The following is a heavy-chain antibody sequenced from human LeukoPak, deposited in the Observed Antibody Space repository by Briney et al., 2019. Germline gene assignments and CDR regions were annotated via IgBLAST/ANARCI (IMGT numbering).Heavy chain of an antibody. CDR1: GGSISSSSSY. V-gene: IGHV4-39*01. CDR3: ARVGVVVPAAPPNWFDP. Sequence: SETLSLTCTVSGGSISSSSSYWGWIRQPPGKGLEWIGTTYNSWRSYYNPSLKSRVTISGDTSKNQFSLKVTSVTAADTAVYYCARVGVVVPAAPPNWFDPWGQGTLVTVSS. J-gene: IGHJ5*02. D-gene: IGHD2-2*01. CDR2: TYNSWRS.